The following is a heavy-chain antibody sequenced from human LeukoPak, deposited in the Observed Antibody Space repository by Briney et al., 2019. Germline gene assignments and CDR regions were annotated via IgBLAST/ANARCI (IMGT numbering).Heavy chain of an antibody. CDR2: ISYDGSNK. Sequence: PGGSLRLSCAASGFTFSSYGMHWVRQAPGKGLEWVAVISYDGSNKCYADSVKGRFTISRDNSKNTLYLQMNSLRAEDTAVYYCAKDGSGSYYNGAFDYWGQGTLVTVSS. J-gene: IGHJ4*02. CDR1: GFTFSSYG. D-gene: IGHD3-10*01. V-gene: IGHV3-30*18. CDR3: AKDGSGSYYNGAFDY.